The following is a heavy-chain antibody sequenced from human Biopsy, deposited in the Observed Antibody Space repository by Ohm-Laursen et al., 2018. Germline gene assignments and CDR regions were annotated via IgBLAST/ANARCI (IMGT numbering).Heavy chain of an antibody. Sequence: SLRLSCSASGFTFKNYAMNWVRQAPGKGLDWVSSIDSSAASTFYADSVKGRFTISRDNSKNTLFLQMNSLRAADTAIYYCASDLNGDPSAFDYWGQGILVTVSS. CDR2: IDSSAAST. J-gene: IGHJ4*02. V-gene: IGHV3-23*01. CDR1: GFTFKNYA. D-gene: IGHD4-17*01. CDR3: ASDLNGDPSAFDY.